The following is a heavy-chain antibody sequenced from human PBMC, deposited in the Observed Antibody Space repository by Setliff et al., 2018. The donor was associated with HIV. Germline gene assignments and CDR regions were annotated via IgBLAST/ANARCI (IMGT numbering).Heavy chain of an antibody. J-gene: IGHJ4*02. CDR3: AGGPGTTSIDY. CDR1: GGSFSGFY. CDR2: ITHSGST. V-gene: IGHV4-34*01. D-gene: IGHD1-26*01. Sequence: SETLSLTCAVYGGSFSGFYWSWIRQPPGKGLEWIGEITHSGSTNYNMSLWSRVTISLDASRNQFSLALISVTAADPAVYYCAGGPGTTSIDYWAQGTLVTVSS.